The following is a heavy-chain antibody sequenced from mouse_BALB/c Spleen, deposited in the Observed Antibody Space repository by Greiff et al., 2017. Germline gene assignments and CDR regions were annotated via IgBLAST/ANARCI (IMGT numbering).Heavy chain of an antibody. V-gene: IGHV5-6-3*01. CDR3: ARAAYDYDVGYYAMDY. CDR2: INSNGGST. D-gene: IGHD2-4*01. J-gene: IGHJ4*01. Sequence: DVQLVESGGGLVQPGGSLKLSCAASGFTFSSYGMSWVRQTPDKRLELVATINSNGGSTYYPDSVKGRFTISRDNAKNTLYLQMSSLKSEDTAMYYCARAAYDYDVGYYAMDYWGQGTSVTVSS. CDR1: GFTFSSYG.